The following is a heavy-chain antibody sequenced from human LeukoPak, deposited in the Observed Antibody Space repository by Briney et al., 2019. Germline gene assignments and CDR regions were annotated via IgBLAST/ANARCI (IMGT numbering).Heavy chain of an antibody. D-gene: IGHD6-19*01. Sequence: PSETLSLTCTVSGGSVNNYYWNWIRQPPGKGLEWLGYMYYTGSTNYNPSLKSRVTISVDTSKNQFSLKLSSVTAADTAVYYCARGRQWLVDWGQGTLVTVSS. CDR1: GGSVNNYY. J-gene: IGHJ4*02. V-gene: IGHV4-59*08. CDR2: MYYTGST. CDR3: ARGRQWLVD.